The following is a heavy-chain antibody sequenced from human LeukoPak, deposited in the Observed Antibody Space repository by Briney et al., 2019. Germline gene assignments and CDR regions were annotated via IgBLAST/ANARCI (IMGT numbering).Heavy chain of an antibody. D-gene: IGHD4-17*01. CDR1: GGSFSGYY. Sequence: PSETLSPTCAVYGGSFSGYYWGWIRQPPGKGLEWIGSIYYSGSTYYNPSLKSRVTISVDTSKNQFSLKLSSVTAADTAVYYCARHVAHSTVTPFDYWGQGTLVTVSS. J-gene: IGHJ4*02. V-gene: IGHV4-39*01. CDR3: ARHVAHSTVTPFDY. CDR2: IYYSGST.